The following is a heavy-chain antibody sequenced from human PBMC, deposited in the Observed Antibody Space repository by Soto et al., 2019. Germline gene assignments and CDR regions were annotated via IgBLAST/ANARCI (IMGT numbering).Heavy chain of an antibody. Sequence: ASVKVSCKASGYTFTGYYMHWVRQAPGQGLEWMGWINPNSGGTNYAQKFQGWVTMTRDTSISTAYMELSRLRSDDTAVYYCARDAKTTVPFHYYMDVWGKGTTVTVSS. D-gene: IGHD4-17*01. V-gene: IGHV1-2*04. J-gene: IGHJ6*03. CDR2: INPNSGGT. CDR1: GYTFTGYY. CDR3: ARDAKTTVPFHYYMDV.